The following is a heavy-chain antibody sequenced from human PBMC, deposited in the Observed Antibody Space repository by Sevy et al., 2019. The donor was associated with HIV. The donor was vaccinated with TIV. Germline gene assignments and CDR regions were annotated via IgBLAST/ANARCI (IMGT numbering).Heavy chain of an antibody. J-gene: IGHJ5*02. CDR3: ASAPPVVVVPGAPSWFDP. V-gene: IGHV4-34*01. CDR1: GGSFSGYY. Sequence: SETLSLTCAVYGGSFSGYYWNWIRHPPGKALEWVGEINHSGSTTYNPSLKSRVTISMVTSKTQFSLKLNSGTAADTAEDYCASAPPVVVVPGAPSWFDPWGQGTLVTVSS. CDR2: INHSGST. D-gene: IGHD2-2*01.